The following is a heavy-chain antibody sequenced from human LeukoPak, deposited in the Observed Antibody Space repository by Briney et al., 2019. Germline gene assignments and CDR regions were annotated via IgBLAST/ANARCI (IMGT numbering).Heavy chain of an antibody. CDR1: GGPISSSNW. Sequence: SETLSLTCAVSGGPISSSNWWTWVRQPPGKGLEWIGEIYRSGNTNYNPSLKSRVTISVDTSKNQFSLKLSSVTAADTAVYYCARDRRVRGVIRYFDYWGQGTLVTVSS. V-gene: IGHV4-4*02. J-gene: IGHJ4*03. CDR2: IYRSGNT. CDR3: ARDRRVRGVIRYFDY. D-gene: IGHD3-10*01.